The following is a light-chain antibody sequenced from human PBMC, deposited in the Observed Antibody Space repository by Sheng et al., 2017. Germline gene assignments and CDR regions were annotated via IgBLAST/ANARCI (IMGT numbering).Light chain of an antibody. J-gene: IGKJ1*01. Sequence: EIVLTRSADTLSLSPGDRATLSCRANQTINTSFFAWYQQKPGHAPRLLIYGASTRATGIPDRFSGSESWDRLHSHHQQTGRLTYFAVYYCQQYDDSPSFGQGIKVE. CDR1: QTINTSF. CDR2: GAS. V-gene: IGKV3-20*01. CDR3: QQYDDSPS.